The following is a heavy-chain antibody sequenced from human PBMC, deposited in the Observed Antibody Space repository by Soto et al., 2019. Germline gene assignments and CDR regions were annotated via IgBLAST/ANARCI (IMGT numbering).Heavy chain of an antibody. J-gene: IGHJ5*02. D-gene: IGHD6-13*01. CDR2: ISSSSSTI. V-gene: IGHV3-48*02. CDR1: GFTFSSYS. Sequence: GGSLRLSCAASGFTFSSYSMNWVRQAPGKGLEWVSYISSSSSTIYYADSVKGRFTISRDNAKNSLYLQMNSLRDEDTAVYYCARDPVDSNSSHARDNWFDPWGQGTLVTVSS. CDR3: ARDPVDSNSSHARDNWFDP.